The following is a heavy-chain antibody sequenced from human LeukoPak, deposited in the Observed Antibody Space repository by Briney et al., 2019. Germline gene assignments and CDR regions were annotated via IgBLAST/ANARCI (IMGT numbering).Heavy chain of an antibody. CDR3: AKTYSSGWDYYGMDV. Sequence: GRSLRLSCAASGFTFSSYGMHWVRQAPGKGLEWVAVISYDGSNKYYADSVKGRFTISRDNSKNTLYLQMNSLRAEDTAVYYCAKTYSSGWDYYGMDVWGQGTTVTVSS. D-gene: IGHD6-19*01. CDR2: ISYDGSNK. J-gene: IGHJ6*02. V-gene: IGHV3-30*18. CDR1: GFTFSSYG.